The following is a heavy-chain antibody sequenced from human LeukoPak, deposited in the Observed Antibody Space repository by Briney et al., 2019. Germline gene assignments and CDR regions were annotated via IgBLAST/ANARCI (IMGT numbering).Heavy chain of an antibody. CDR3: AVRTGYSSAWPFDY. V-gene: IGHV1-18*01. CDR2: ISPYNGDT. J-gene: IGHJ4*02. CDR1: GYTFTPYG. D-gene: IGHD6-19*01. Sequence: ASVKVSCKASGYTFTPYGIHWVRQAPGQGLEWMGWISPYNGDTKYAQKVQGRVTMTTDTSTSTPSMELRSLKSDDTALYFCAVRTGYSSAWPFDYWGQGTLVTVSS.